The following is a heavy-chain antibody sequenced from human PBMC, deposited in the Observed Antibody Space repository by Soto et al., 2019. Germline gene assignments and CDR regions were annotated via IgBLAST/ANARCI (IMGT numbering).Heavy chain of an antibody. D-gene: IGHD6-13*01. J-gene: IGHJ3*02. CDR2: IYYSGTT. CDR3: ARESPSSSWFDVAEPFDI. Sequence: QVQLQESGPGLVKPSQTLSLTCTVSGGSISSGGYYWSWIRQHPGKGLEWIGYIYYSGTTYYNPSLKSLVAISVDTSKNQFSLKLSSVTAADTAVYYCARESPSSSWFDVAEPFDIWGQVTMVTVSS. CDR1: GGSISSGGYY. V-gene: IGHV4-31*01.